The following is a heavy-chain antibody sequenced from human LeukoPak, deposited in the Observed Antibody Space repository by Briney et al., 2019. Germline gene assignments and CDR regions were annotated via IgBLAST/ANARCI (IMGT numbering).Heavy chain of an antibody. D-gene: IGHD6-19*01. CDR2: IWYDGHTK. J-gene: IGHJ4*02. V-gene: IGHV3-33*01. CDR1: GFTFSNYG. Sequence: AVSLSFYCAVSGFTFSNYGMHWLRQAPGKGLEGLTIIWYDGHTKFYADYVKGRFTVTRDNSKNTLYLQMDNLRDEDTAVYYCAREWGRIAVAGGPGYWGQGTLVTVSS. CDR3: AREWGRIAVAGGPGY.